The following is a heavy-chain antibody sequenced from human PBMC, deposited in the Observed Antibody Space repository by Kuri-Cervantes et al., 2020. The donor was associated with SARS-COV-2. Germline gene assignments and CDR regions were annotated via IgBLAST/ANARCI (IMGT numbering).Heavy chain of an antibody. CDR2: ISYDGSNK. CDR1: GFTFSSYA. Sequence: GESLKISCAASGFTFSSYAMHWVRQAPGKGLEWVAVISYDGSNKYYADSVKGRFTISRDNSKNSLYLQMNSLRAEDTAVYYCARDGYNYGYWGQGTLVTVSS. D-gene: IGHD5-24*01. V-gene: IGHV3-30-3*01. CDR3: ARDGYNYGY. J-gene: IGHJ4*02.